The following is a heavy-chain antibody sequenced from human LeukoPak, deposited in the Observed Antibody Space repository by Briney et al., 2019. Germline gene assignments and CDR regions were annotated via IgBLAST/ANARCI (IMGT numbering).Heavy chain of an antibody. CDR3: ASVNYGSGSYWFDP. J-gene: IGHJ5*02. CDR2: ISAYNGNT. D-gene: IGHD3-10*01. CDR1: GYTFTSYG. V-gene: IGHV1-18*01. Sequence: GASVKVSCKASGYTFTSYGISWVRQAPGQGLEWMGWISAYNGNTNYAQKLQGRVTMTTDTSTSTAYMELRSLRSDDTAVYYCASVNYGSGSYWFDPWGQGTLVTVSS.